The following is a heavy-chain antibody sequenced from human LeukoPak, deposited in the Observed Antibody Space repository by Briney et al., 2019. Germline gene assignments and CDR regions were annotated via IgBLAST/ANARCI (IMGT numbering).Heavy chain of an antibody. Sequence: ASVKVSCKASGYTFTSYGISWVRQAPGQGLEWMGWISAYNGNTNYAQKLQGRVSMTTDTSTSTAYMELRSLRSDDTAVYYCARGRAAAGYFYYSGQRSLVTLSS. D-gene: IGHD6-13*01. CDR3: ARGRAAAGYFYY. CDR1: GYTFTSYG. V-gene: IGHV1-18*01. CDR2: ISAYNGNT. J-gene: IGHJ4*02.